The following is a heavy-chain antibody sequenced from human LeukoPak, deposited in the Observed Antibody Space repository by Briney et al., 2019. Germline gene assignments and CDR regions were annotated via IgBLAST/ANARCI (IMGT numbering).Heavy chain of an antibody. J-gene: IGHJ4*02. CDR3: ANEAHRHLDLHN. V-gene: IGHV3-23*01. CDR1: GFTLRHFA. CDR2: SIASDGDT. Sequence: AGGSLRLSCAASGFTLRHFAMNWVRQAPGEGLEWVSSIASDGDTFYAGSVKGRCPISRYISTNTLHLQMNSLRADDTAIYFCANEAHRHLDLHNWGQGTLVTVSS.